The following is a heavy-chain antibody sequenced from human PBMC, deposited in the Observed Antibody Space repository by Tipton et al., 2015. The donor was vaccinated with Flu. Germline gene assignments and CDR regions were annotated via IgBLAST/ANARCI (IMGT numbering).Heavy chain of an antibody. CDR3: AKYSTMIVGASYDAFDI. D-gene: IGHD1-26*01. CDR1: GGSISSYY. J-gene: IGHJ3*02. Sequence: TLSLTCAVYGGSISSYYWSWIRQPPGKGLEWIGYIYYSGSTNYNPSLKSRVTISVDTSKNRFSLKLSSVTAADTAVYYCAKYSTMIVGASYDAFDIWGQGTMVTVSS. CDR2: IYYSGST. V-gene: IGHV4-59*01.